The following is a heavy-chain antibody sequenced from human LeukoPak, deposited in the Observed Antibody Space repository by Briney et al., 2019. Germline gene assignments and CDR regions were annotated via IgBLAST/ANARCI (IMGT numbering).Heavy chain of an antibody. D-gene: IGHD3-10*01. Sequence: GGSLRLSCAASGFTFSSYAMSWVRQAPGKGLEWVSAISGSGGSTYYADSVKGRFTISRDNSKNTLYLQMNSLRAEDTAVYYCAKTTYYYGSGSYEDYWGQGTLSPSPQ. CDR2: ISGSGGST. J-gene: IGHJ4*02. CDR3: AKTTYYYGSGSYEDY. CDR1: GFTFSSYA. V-gene: IGHV3-23*01.